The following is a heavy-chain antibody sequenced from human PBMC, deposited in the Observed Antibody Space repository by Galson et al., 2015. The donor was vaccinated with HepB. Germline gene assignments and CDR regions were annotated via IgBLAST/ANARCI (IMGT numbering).Heavy chain of an antibody. D-gene: IGHD2-8*01. CDR3: AKDCTNGVCLDF. CDR2: ISYDGSDK. J-gene: IGHJ4*02. CDR1: GFTFSSYG. Sequence: SLRLSCAASGFTFSSYGMHWVRQAPGKGLEWVAAISYDGSDKYYADSVKGRFAISRDNSKNTLYLQMNSLRAEDTAVYYCAKDCTNGVCLDFWGQGTLDTVSS. V-gene: IGHV3-30*18.